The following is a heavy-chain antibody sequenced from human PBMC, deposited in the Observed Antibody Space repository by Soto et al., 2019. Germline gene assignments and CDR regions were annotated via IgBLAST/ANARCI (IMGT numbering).Heavy chain of an antibody. CDR1: GGTFGNTA. CDR3: ARDGDPGYSFWSGPLGGGRFDP. J-gene: IGHJ5*02. V-gene: IGHV1-69*12. D-gene: IGHD3-3*01. CDR2: IVPLFGTA. Sequence: QVQLVQSGAEVKEPGSSVNVSCKTSGGTFGNTAVTWVRQVPGQGLEWIGGIVPLFGTANYAQKFRGRVMSTAAASTSTAYMDLSSRRSDDTAIYYCARDGDPGYSFWSGPLGGGRFDPWGQGTLVTVSS.